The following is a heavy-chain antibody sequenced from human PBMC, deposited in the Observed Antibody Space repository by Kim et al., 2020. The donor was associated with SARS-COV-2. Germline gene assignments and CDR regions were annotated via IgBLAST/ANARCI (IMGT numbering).Heavy chain of an antibody. D-gene: IGHD6-13*01. Sequence: SETLSLTCTVSSDSISSYYWSWIRHLPGKGLEWIGYIYYGGSTNYNPSLDSRVTISWDTSKNQFSLELTSMTDADTAVYYFARSEGRGSWHQFDFWGQG. V-gene: IGHV4-59*01. CDR3: ARSEGRGSWHQFDF. CDR1: SDSISSYY. CDR2: IYYGGST. J-gene: IGHJ5*01.